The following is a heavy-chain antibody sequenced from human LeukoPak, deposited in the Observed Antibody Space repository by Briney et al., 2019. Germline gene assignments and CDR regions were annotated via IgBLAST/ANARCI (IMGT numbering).Heavy chain of an antibody. CDR3: ARVSGYGGDAYFDY. CDR1: GGSIRSNGYY. V-gene: IGHV4-31*03. J-gene: IGHJ4*02. Sequence: SETLSLTCTVSGGSIRSNGYYWSWIRQHPGKGLEWLCFIYYSGSTLYNPSLKSRLTISVDTSRSQFSLKLSSVTAADTAVYYCARVSGYGGDAYFDYWGQGTLVTVSS. CDR2: IYYSGST. D-gene: IGHD4-23*01.